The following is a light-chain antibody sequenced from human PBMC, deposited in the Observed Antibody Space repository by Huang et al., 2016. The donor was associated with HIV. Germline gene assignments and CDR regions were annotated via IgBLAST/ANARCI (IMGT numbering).Light chain of an antibody. Sequence: DIQMTQSPPSLSASIGDRVTITCRASQDINDYLAWYQQRPGKVPRLLIHSASTLQSGVPSRFSGSGSDTDFTLTISSLQPEDIATYYCQKTNGAPATFGQGTKVEIK. V-gene: IGKV1-27*01. J-gene: IGKJ1*01. CDR1: QDINDY. CDR2: SAS. CDR3: QKTNGAPAT.